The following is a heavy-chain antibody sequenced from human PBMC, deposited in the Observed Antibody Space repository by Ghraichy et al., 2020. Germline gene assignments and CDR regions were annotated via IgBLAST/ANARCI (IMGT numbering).Heavy chain of an antibody. CDR3: ARDEGGSSGYYYYGMDV. Sequence: ASVKVSCKASGYTFTSYGISWVRQAPGQGLEWMGWISAYNGNTNYAQKLQGRVTMTTDTSTSTAYMELRSLRSDDTAVYYCARDEGGSSGYYYYGMDVWGQGTTVTVSS. J-gene: IGHJ6*02. CDR2: ISAYNGNT. D-gene: IGHD6-6*01. V-gene: IGHV1-18*01. CDR1: GYTFTSYG.